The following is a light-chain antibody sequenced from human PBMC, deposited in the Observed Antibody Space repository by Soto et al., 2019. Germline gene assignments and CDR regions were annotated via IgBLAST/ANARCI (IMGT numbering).Light chain of an antibody. CDR3: QQYGSSPIT. Sequence: EIVLTQSPGTLSLSPGERATLSCRASPSVSSNNLAWYQQKLGRAHRLLISGASRRATGIPDRFSGSGSGTDFTLTISRLEPEDFAVYYCQQYGSSPITFGQGTRLEIK. CDR1: PSVSSNN. V-gene: IGKV3-20*01. J-gene: IGKJ5*01. CDR2: GAS.